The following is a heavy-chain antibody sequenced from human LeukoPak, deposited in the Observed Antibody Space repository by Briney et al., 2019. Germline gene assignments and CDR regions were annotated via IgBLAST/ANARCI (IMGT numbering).Heavy chain of an antibody. V-gene: IGHV3-21*01. CDR1: GFTLSSYS. Sequence: GGSLRLSCAASGFTLSSYSMNWVRQAPGKGLEWVSSISSSSSYIYYADSVKGRFTISRDNAKNSLYLQMNSLRAEDTAVYYCARVRGVTTFDPWGQGTLVTVSS. D-gene: IGHD4-17*01. CDR2: ISSSSSYI. CDR3: ARVRGVTTFDP. J-gene: IGHJ5*02.